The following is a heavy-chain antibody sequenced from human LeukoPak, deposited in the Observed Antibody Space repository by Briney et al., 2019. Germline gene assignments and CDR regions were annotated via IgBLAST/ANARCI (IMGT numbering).Heavy chain of an antibody. CDR3: ATTPGYYYGSGSFYY. D-gene: IGHD3-10*01. CDR2: ISSSSSYI. Sequence: GRSLRLSCAASGFTFSSYNMNWVRQAPGKGLEWVSSISSSSSYIYYADSVKGRFTISRDNAKNSLYLQMNSLRAEDTAVYYCATTPGYYYGSGSFYYWGQGTLVTVSS. CDR1: GFTFSSYN. V-gene: IGHV3-21*01. J-gene: IGHJ4*02.